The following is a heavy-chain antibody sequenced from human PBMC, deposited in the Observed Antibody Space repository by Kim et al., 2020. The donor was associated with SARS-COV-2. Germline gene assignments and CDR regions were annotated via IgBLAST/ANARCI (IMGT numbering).Heavy chain of an antibody. J-gene: IGHJ6*02. CDR2: IHTSGST. V-gene: IGHV4-61*02. CDR1: GVSISSGSYY. D-gene: IGHD3-10*01. CDR3: ARDEVRIYGSGAHYYYYCGMDV. Sequence: SETLSLTCTVSGVSISSGSYYWSWIRQPAGKGLEWIGRIHTSGSTNYNPSLKSRVTISVDTYKNQFSLKPSSVTAADTAVYYCARDEVRIYGSGAHYYYYCGMDVSGQRTTVTLSS.